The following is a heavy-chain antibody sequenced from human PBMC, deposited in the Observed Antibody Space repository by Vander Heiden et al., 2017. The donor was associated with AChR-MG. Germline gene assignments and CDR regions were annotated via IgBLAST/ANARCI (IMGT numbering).Heavy chain of an antibody. D-gene: IGHD3-9*01. CDR3: AKKGILTGYYWYYYYYMDV. CDR2: ISGSGGST. V-gene: IGHV3-23*01. Sequence: EVQLLESGGGLVQPGGSLRLSCAASGFTFSSYAMSWVRQAPGKGLEWVSAISGSGGSTYYADSVKGRFTISRDNSKNTLYLQMNSLRAEDTAVYYCAKKGILTGYYWYYYYYMDVWGKGTTVTVSS. CDR1: GFTFSSYA. J-gene: IGHJ6*03.